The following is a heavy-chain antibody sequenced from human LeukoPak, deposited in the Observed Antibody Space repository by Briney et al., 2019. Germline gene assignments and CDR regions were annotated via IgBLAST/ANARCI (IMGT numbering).Heavy chain of an antibody. CDR2: ISAYNGNT. Sequence: GASVKVSCKASGYTFTSYGISWVRQAPGQGLEWMGWISAYNGNTNYAQKLQGRVTMTTDTSTSTAYMELRSLRSDDTAVYYCARDRADYDFWSGDYYYMDVWGKGTTVTVSS. J-gene: IGHJ6*03. CDR3: ARDRADYDFWSGDYYYMDV. D-gene: IGHD3-3*01. V-gene: IGHV1-18*01. CDR1: GYTFTSYG.